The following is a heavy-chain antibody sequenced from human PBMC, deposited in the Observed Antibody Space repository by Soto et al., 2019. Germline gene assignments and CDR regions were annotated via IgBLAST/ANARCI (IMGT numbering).Heavy chain of an antibody. J-gene: IGHJ5*02. CDR1: GGTFSSYA. Sequence: QVQLVQSGAEVKKPGSSVKVSCKASGGTFSSYAISWVRQAPGQGLEWMGGITPIFGTANYAQKFQGRVTITADESTSTAYMELSSLRSEDTAVYYCARVGAYYYDSSGYSWFDPWGQGTLVTVSS. D-gene: IGHD3-22*01. V-gene: IGHV1-69*01. CDR3: ARVGAYYYDSSGYSWFDP. CDR2: ITPIFGTA.